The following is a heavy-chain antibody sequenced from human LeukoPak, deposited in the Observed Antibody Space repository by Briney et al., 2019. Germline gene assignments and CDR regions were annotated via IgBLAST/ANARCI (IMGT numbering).Heavy chain of an antibody. CDR2: INHSGST. J-gene: IGHJ5*02. V-gene: IGHV4-34*01. CDR1: GFTFSSYS. CDR3: ARGDAYSSSWYWFDP. Sequence: PGGSLRLSCAASGFTFSSYSMNWIRQPPGKGLEWIGEINHSGSTNYNPSLKSRVTISVDTSKNQFSLKLSSVTAADTAVYCGARGDAYSSSWYWFDPWGQGTLVTVSS. D-gene: IGHD6-13*01.